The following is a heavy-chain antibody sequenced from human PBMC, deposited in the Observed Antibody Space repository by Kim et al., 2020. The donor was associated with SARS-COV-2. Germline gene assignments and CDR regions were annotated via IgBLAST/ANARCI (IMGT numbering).Heavy chain of an antibody. CDR2: INPNSGAT. CDR3: AGDQGGLDV. V-gene: IGHV1-2*02. Sequence: ASVKVSCKASGDTFSGFYMHWVRQAPGQGLEWMGWINPNSGATNYAQKFQDRITLTRDTSISTGYMELNRLTSDDTAVYYCAGDQGGLDVWGQGTTVTVSS. J-gene: IGHJ6*02. CDR1: GDTFSGFY.